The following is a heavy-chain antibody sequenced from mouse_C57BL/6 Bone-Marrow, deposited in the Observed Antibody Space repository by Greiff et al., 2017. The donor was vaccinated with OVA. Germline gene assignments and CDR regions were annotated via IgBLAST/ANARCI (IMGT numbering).Heavy chain of an antibody. CDR1: GYTFTDYY. V-gene: IGHV1-19*01. CDR2: INPYNGGT. CDR3: ARAYGYGGFAY. Sequence: EVQRVESGPVLVKPGASVKMSCKASGYTFTDYYMNWVKQSHGKSLEWIGVINPYNGGTSYNQKFKGKATLTVDKSSSTAYMELNSLTSEDSAVYYCARAYGYGGFAYWGQGTLVTVSA. J-gene: IGHJ3*01. D-gene: IGHD2-2*01.